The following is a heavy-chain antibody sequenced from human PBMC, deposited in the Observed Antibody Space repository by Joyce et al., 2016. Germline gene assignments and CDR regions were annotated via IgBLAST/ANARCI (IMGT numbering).Heavy chain of an antibody. D-gene: IGHD3-10*01. CDR1: GYSFTNYW. CDR2: IFPGDSDT. CDR3: ARNYYGSGSYYRAFDY. J-gene: IGHJ4*02. V-gene: IGHV5-51*01. Sequence: EVQLVQSGAEVKKPGESLKISCKASGYSFTNYWIGWVRQRPGKGLEWMGIIFPGDSDTRYSPSFQGQVTISADKSISTAYLQWSSLKASDTAMYYCARNYYGSGSYYRAFDYWGQGTLVTVSS.